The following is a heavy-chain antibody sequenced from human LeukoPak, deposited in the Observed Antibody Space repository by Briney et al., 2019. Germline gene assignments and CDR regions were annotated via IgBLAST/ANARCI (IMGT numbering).Heavy chain of an antibody. J-gene: IGHJ4*02. CDR3: TRSFDTRSFDY. CDR1: GFTFSDHY. CDR2: IRKKVNSYTT. V-gene: IGHV3-72*01. D-gene: IGHD3-22*01. Sequence: GGSLRLSCAASGFTFSDHYMDWVRQAPGKGLEWVGRIRKKVNSYTTEYAASVKGRFTVSRDDSENSLYLQMNSLRTEDTAMYYCTRSFDTRSFDYWGQGTLVTVSS.